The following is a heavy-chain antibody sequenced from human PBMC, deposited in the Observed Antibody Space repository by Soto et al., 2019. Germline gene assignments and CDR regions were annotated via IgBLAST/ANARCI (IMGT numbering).Heavy chain of an antibody. D-gene: IGHD6-19*01. Sequence: EVLLVESGGGLVQPGGSLRLSCTVSGFSVSPYYMNWVRQAPGKGLEWVSVIYSGTTTNYGDSVKGRFTISRDNSKNTLYLQMDSLRAEDTAVYYCARSSGWNRFDYWGQGTLVTVSS. V-gene: IGHV3-66*01. CDR2: IYSGTTT. CDR3: ARSSGWNRFDY. CDR1: GFSVSPYY. J-gene: IGHJ4*02.